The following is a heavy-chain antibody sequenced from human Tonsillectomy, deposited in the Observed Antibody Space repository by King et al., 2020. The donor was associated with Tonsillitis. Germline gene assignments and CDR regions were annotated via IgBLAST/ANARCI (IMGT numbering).Heavy chain of an antibody. V-gene: IGHV3-7*04. J-gene: IGHJ4*02. CDR2: IKQDGREK. Sequence: VQLVESGGGLVQPGGSLRLSCAASGFTFNKYWMSWVRQAPGKGLEWGANIKQDGREKHYVDSVKGRFTISRDNAKNSLYLQMNSLRAEDTAVYYCARALSRDGYNRFDYWGQGTLVTVSS. CDR1: GFTFNKYW. CDR3: ARALSRDGYNRFDY. D-gene: IGHD5-24*01.